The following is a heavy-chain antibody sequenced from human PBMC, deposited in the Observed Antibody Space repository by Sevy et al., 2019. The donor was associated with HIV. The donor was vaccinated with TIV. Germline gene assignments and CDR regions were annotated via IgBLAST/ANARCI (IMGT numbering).Heavy chain of an antibody. CDR3: ARDLPPSATTVAHFDY. J-gene: IGHJ4*02. CDR2: ISNSGSNI. Sequence: GGSLRLSCTASGFTLSSYEMNWVRQAPGKGLEWVSYISNSGSNIYYSDSVKGRFTISRDNAKNSLYLQMNSLRAEDTAVYYCARDLPPSATTVAHFDYWGRGPLVTVSS. V-gene: IGHV3-48*03. D-gene: IGHD4-17*01. CDR1: GFTLSSYE.